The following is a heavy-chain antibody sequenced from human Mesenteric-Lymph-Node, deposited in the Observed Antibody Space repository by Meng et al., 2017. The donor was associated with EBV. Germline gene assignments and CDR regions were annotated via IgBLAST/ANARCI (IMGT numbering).Heavy chain of an antibody. D-gene: IGHD4-17*01. CDR1: GFTYDDYG. CDR3: ARDSGYGDYVWFDP. Sequence: VQLVESGGGVVRHGGYLRSSCAASGFTYDDYGRSWVRQAPGKGLEWVSGINWNGGSTGYADSVKGRFTISRDNAKNSLYLQMNSLRAEDTALYHCARDSGYGDYVWFDPWGQGTLVTVSS. V-gene: IGHV3-20*01. CDR2: INWNGGST. J-gene: IGHJ5*02.